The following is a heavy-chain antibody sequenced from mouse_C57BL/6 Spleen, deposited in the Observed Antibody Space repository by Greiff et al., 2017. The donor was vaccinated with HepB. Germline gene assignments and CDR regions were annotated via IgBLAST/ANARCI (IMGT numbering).Heavy chain of an antibody. CDR2: IYPGDGDT. Sequence: VQLQQSGAELVKPGASVKISCKASGYAFSSYWMNWVKQRPGKGLEWIGQIYPGDGDTNYNGKFKGKATLTADKSSSTAYMQLSSLTSEDSAVYFCARDQTGGTLFDYWGQGTTLTVSS. D-gene: IGHD3-1*01. J-gene: IGHJ2*01. V-gene: IGHV1-80*01. CDR1: GYAFSSYW. CDR3: ARDQTGGTLFDY.